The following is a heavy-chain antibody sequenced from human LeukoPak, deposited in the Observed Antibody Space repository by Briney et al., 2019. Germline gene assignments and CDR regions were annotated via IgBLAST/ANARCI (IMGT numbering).Heavy chain of an antibody. CDR1: GFTFSSYG. CDR3: STDKYYDILTAYYETDFDY. D-gene: IGHD3-9*01. J-gene: IGHJ4*02. V-gene: IGHV3-33*01. CDR2: IWYDGSNK. Sequence: PGRSLTLSCAASGFTFSSYGMHWVRQAPGKGLEWVAVIWYDGSNKYYADSVKGRFNISRDDSKNTLYLQMNSLKTEDTAVYYCSTDKYYDILTAYYETDFDYWGQGALVTVSS.